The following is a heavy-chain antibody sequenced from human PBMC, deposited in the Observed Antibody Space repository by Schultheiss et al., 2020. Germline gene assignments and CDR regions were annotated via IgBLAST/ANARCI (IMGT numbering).Heavy chain of an antibody. CDR1: GGSISSGGYY. CDR2: IYYSGST. Sequence: SQPLSLTCTVSGGSISSGGYYWSWIRQHPGKGLEWIGYIYYSGSTNYNPSLKSRVTISVDTSKNQFSLKLSSVTAADTAVYYCARGQYTTVTTNYYYYMDVWGKGTTVTVAS. J-gene: IGHJ6*03. D-gene: IGHD4-17*01. CDR3: ARGQYTTVTTNYYYYMDV. V-gene: IGHV4-31*03.